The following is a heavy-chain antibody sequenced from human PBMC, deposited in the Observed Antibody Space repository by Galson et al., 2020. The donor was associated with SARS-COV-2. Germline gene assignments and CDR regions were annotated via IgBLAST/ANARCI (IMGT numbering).Heavy chain of an antibody. J-gene: IGHJ6*02. V-gene: IGHV4-34*01. D-gene: IGHD1-1*01. CDR2: INHSGTT. CDR1: GGSLGATY. CDR3: ARKNWKVFYYYYGMDV. Sequence: SETLSLTCAVYGGSLGATYWSWIRQPPGKGQEWIGEINHSGTTNYNPSLKSRVTISVDTSKNQFSLKVNSVIAADTAVYYCARKNWKVFYYYYGMDVWGQGTTVTVSS.